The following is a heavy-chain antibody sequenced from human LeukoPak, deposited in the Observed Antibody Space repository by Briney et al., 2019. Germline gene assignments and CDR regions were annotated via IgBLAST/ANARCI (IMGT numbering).Heavy chain of an antibody. CDR1: GYTFTSYG. J-gene: IGHJ6*02. V-gene: IGHV1-18*01. Sequence: ASVKVSCKASGYTFTSYGISWVRQAPGQGLEWMGWISAYNGNTNYAQKLQGRVTMTTDTSTSTAYMELRSLRSDDTAVYYCARTYGSGSYYNPYYYYGMDVWGQGTTVTVSS. CDR3: ARTYGSGSYYNPYYYYGMDV. CDR2: ISAYNGNT. D-gene: IGHD3-10*01.